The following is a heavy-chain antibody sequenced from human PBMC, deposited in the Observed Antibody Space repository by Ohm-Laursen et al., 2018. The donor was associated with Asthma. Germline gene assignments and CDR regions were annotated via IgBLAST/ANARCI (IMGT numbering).Heavy chain of an antibody. Sequence: SLRLSCSASGFTFSSYWMHWVRQAPGKGLVWVSRIHSDRSVANYADSVKGRFTISRDNTKSSLYLQMNSLRAEDTAVYYCARDVLRYYGSGSYLAEYFQHWGQGTLVTVSS. CDR3: ARDVLRYYGSGSYLAEYFQH. V-gene: IGHV3-74*01. D-gene: IGHD3-10*01. CDR1: GFTFSSYW. CDR2: IHSDRSVA. J-gene: IGHJ1*01.